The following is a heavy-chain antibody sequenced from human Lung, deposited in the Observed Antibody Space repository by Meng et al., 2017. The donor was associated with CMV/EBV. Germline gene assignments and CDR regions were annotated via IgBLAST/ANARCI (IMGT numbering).Heavy chain of an antibody. CDR2: IYWDDDK. CDR3: AHITVTTLNWFDP. V-gene: IGHV2-5*02. D-gene: IGHD4-17*01. J-gene: IGHJ5*02. Sequence: QITCKESGPTLVKPXXXXTQXXPLSWFALSTSGVGVGWIRQPPGKALEWLALIYWDDDKRYSPSLKSRLTIPKDTSKNQVVLTMTNMDPVDTATYYCAHITVTTLNWFDPWGQGTLVTVSS. CDR1: WFALSTSGVG.